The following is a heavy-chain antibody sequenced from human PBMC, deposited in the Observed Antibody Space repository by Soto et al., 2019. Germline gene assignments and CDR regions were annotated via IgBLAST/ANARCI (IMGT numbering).Heavy chain of an antibody. CDR1: GGTFSSYA. CDR3: ARGPHTLVQFDY. D-gene: IGHD2-2*02. Sequence: EASVKVSCKASGGTFSSYAISWVRQAPGQGLEWMGGIIPIFGTANYAQKFQGRVTITADESTSTAYMELSSLRSEDTAVYYCARGPHTLVQFDYWGQGTLVTVSS. J-gene: IGHJ4*02. CDR2: IIPIFGTA. V-gene: IGHV1-69*13.